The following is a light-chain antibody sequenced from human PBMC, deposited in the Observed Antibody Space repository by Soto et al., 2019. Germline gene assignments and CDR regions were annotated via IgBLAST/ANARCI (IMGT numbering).Light chain of an antibody. V-gene: IGKV1-27*01. CDR3: QKYNILTRK. Sequence: ISKCPSYLYYDDRRIFTIAYRASQGISNYLAWYQQKPGKVPKLLIYAASTLQSGVPSRFSGSGSGTDFTLTICSLQPEDVATYCCQKYNILTRKFGEGTKVEIK. CDR1: QGISNY. CDR2: AAS. J-gene: IGKJ4*02.